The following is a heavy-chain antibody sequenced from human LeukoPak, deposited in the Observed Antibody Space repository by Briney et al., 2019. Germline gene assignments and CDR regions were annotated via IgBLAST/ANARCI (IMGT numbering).Heavy chain of an antibody. J-gene: IGHJ4*02. D-gene: IGHD5-18*01. V-gene: IGHV4-34*01. CDR3: AGGFGYSYGFWAY. Sequence: SDPLSLTCAVHARSFSRYSWTWLRQPPRQGMEWLGAINHSGCTHYKPSLKTRVTVSVATSKNEFSLRLISLTAPDTAVDYCAGGFGYSYGFWAYWGQGTLVTVSS. CDR2: INHSGCT. CDR1: ARSFSRYS.